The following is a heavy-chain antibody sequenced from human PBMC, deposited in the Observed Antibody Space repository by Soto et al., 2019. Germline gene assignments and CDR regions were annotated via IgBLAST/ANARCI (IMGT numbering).Heavy chain of an antibody. Sequence: PGGSRRRSWAASGFTFSNAWMSWVRQAPGKGLGWVGRIKSKTDGGTTDYAAPVKGRFTISRDDSKNTLYLQMNSLKTEDTAVYYCTTGLRIVGATIDYYYYYGMDVWGQGTTVTVSS. D-gene: IGHD1-26*01. V-gene: IGHV3-15*01. CDR2: IKSKTDGGTT. CDR1: GFTFSNAW. CDR3: TTGLRIVGATIDYYYYYGMDV. J-gene: IGHJ6*02.